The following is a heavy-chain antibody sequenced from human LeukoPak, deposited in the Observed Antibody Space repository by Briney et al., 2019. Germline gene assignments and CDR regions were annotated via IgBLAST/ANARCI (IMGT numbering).Heavy chain of an antibody. D-gene: IGHD4-17*01. J-gene: IGHJ4*02. CDR2: IYYSGST. CDR3: ARHSHYEGFDY. Sequence: SETLSLTCIVSGGSISSNYWSWIRQPPGKGLEWIGYIYYSGSTYYNPSLKSRVTISVDTSKNQFSLKLSSVTAADTAVYYCARHSHYEGFDYWGQGTLVTVSS. CDR1: GGSISSNY. V-gene: IGHV4-59*04.